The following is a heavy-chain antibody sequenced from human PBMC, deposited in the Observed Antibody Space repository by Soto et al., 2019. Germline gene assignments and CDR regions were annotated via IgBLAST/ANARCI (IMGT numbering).Heavy chain of an antibody. CDR3: ARDPADCFGIDY. D-gene: IGHD3-3*01. J-gene: IGHJ4*02. Sequence: EVQLVESGGGLVQPGGSLKLSCATSGFTLTNHDMNWVRQVPGKALEWVSYINKRGVTHYADSVMGRFTISRDIAKNSVYMEMKSLRDEDTAVYYCARDPADCFGIDYWGRGTLVTVSP. CDR2: INKRGVT. V-gene: IGHV3-48*02. CDR1: GFTLTNHD.